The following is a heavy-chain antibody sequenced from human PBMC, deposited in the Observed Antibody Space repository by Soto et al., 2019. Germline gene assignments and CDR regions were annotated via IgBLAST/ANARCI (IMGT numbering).Heavy chain of an antibody. CDR1: GFTFDDYA. Sequence: EVQLVESGGGSVQPGRSLRLSCAASGFTFDDYAMHWVRQSPGKGLEWVSGISWNSGSIGYADSVKGRFTISRDNAKNSLYLQMNSLRAEDTALYYCAKDRGLVLSFYFDYWGQGTLVTVSS. V-gene: IGHV3-9*01. CDR2: ISWNSGSI. D-gene: IGHD6-19*01. J-gene: IGHJ4*02. CDR3: AKDRGLVLSFYFDY.